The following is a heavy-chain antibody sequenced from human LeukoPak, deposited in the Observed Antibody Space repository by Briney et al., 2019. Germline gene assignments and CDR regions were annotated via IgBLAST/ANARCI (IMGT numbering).Heavy chain of an antibody. D-gene: IGHD3-10*01. J-gene: IGHJ6*02. Sequence: GGSLRLSCAASGFTVSSNYMSWVRQAPGKGLEWVSVIYSGGSTYYADSVKGRFTISRDNSKNTLYLQMNSLRAEDTAVYYCARDSYGSGGYYYGMDVWGQGTTVTVSS. CDR3: ARDSYGSGGYYYGMDV. CDR1: GFTVSSNY. V-gene: IGHV3-66*01. CDR2: IYSGGST.